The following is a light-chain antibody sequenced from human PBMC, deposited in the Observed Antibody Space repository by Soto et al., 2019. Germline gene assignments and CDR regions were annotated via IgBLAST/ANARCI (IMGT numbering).Light chain of an antibody. CDR1: SSDVGGYNY. Sequence: LTQPASVSGSPGQSITISCTGTSSDVGGYNYVSWYQQHPGKAPKLMIYEVSNRPSGVSNRFSGPKSGNTASLTISGLQAEDEADYYCSPYTSSSTLCVFGTGTKVTVL. J-gene: IGLJ1*01. CDR3: SPYTSSSTLCV. V-gene: IGLV2-14*01. CDR2: EVS.